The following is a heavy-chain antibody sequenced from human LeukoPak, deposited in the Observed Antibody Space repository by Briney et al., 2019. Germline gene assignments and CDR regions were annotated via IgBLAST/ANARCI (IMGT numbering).Heavy chain of an antibody. CDR2: ISSSSETI. Sequence: GGSLRLSCAASGFTFSSYSMNWVRQAPGKGLEWLSFISSSSETIYYADSVKGRFTISRDNSKDTLYLQMNSLRAEDTAVYYCARDKGTTCIDNWGQGALVTVSS. D-gene: IGHD4-17*01. CDR3: ARDKGTTCIDN. V-gene: IGHV3-48*01. CDR1: GFTFSSYS. J-gene: IGHJ4*02.